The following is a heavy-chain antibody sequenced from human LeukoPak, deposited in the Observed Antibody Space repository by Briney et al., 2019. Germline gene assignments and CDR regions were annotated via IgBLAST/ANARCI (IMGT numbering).Heavy chain of an antibody. Sequence: GGSLRLSCAASGFTVSSNYMSWVRQAPGKGLEWVSLIYSSGSIKYTDSVKGRFTISRDNSKNTLYLQMNSLRVEDTAVNYCAGKVGVPTSYYGMDVWGQGTTVTVSS. CDR1: GFTVSSNY. V-gene: IGHV3-53*01. CDR3: AGKVGVPTSYYGMDV. D-gene: IGHD1-26*01. J-gene: IGHJ6*02. CDR2: IYSSGSI.